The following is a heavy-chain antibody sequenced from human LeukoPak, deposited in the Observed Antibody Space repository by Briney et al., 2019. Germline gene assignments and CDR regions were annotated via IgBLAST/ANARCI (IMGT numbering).Heavy chain of an antibody. CDR1: GGSFSGYY. J-gene: IGHJ4*02. CDR3: ARLFGAPSDY. D-gene: IGHD3-10*02. V-gene: IGHV4-34*01. CDR2: INHSGST. Sequence: PSETLSLTCAVYGGSFSGYYWSWIRKPPGKGLEWIGEINHSGSTNYNPSLKSRVTISVDTSKNQFSLKLSSVTAADTAVYYCARLFGAPSDYWGQGTLVTVSS.